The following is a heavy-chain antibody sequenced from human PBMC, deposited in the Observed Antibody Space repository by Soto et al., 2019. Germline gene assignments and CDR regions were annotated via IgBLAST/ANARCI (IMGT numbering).Heavy chain of an antibody. D-gene: IGHD3-3*01. CDR2: ISAYNGNT. Sequence: QVQLVQSGAEVKKPGASVKVSCKASGYTFTSYGISWVRQAPGQGLEWMGWISAYNGNTNYAQKLQGRVTMTTDTSTSTAYMELSSLRSDDTAVYYCARDENKGHDLYYYYGMDVWGQGTTVTVSS. V-gene: IGHV1-18*01. J-gene: IGHJ6*02. CDR3: ARDENKGHDLYYYYGMDV. CDR1: GYTFTSYG.